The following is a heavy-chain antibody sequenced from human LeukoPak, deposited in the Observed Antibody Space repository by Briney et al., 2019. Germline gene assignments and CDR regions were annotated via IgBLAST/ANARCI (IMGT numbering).Heavy chain of an antibody. CDR1: GGSISSSSYY. V-gene: IGHV4-39*01. D-gene: IGHD5-12*01. Sequence: SETLSLTCTVSGGSISSSSYYWDWIRQPPGKGLEWIGSIYYSGSTYYNPSLKSRATISVDTSKNQFSLKLSSVTAADTAVYYCARLDGGYGISDYWGQGTLVTVSS. J-gene: IGHJ4*02. CDR2: IYYSGST. CDR3: ARLDGGYGISDY.